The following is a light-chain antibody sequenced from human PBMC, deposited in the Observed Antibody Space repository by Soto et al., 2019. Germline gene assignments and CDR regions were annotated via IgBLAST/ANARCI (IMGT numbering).Light chain of an antibody. CDR3: CSYAGSSTLYV. CDR2: EVS. Sequence: SVLTQPASVSGSPGQSITISCTGTSSDVGSYNLVSWYQQYPGKAPKLMVYEVSKRPSGVSNRFSGSKSGDTASLTISGLQAEDEADYYCCSYAGSSTLYVFGTGTKVTVL. J-gene: IGLJ1*01. V-gene: IGLV2-23*02. CDR1: SSDVGSYNL.